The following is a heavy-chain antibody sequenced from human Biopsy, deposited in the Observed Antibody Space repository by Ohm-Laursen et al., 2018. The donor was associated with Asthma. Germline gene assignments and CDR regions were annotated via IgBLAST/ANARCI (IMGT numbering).Heavy chain of an antibody. CDR1: GGSISSNFYY. CDR3: ARAGQCSSTSCYNPGWFDP. Sequence: SDTLSLTCTASGGSISSNFYYWGWIRQPPGKGLEWIGNIYKSGQVYYNPSLKSRVTISVDTSKNQFSLKLSSVTAADTAVYYCARAGQCSSTSCYNPGWFDPWGQGTLVTVSS. D-gene: IGHD2-2*01. V-gene: IGHV4-39*07. CDR2: IYKSGQV. J-gene: IGHJ5*02.